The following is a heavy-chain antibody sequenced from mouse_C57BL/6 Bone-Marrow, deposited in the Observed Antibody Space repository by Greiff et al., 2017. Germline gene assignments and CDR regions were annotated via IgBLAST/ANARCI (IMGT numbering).Heavy chain of an antibody. J-gene: IGHJ3*01. V-gene: IGHV5-17*01. CDR3: ARNLFAY. CDR1: GFTFSDYG. Sequence: EVQLQQSGGGLVKPGGSLKLSCAASGFTFSDYGMHWVRQAPEKGLEWVAYISSGSSTFYYADTVKGRFTISRDNAKNTLFLQMTSLRSEDTAMYYCARNLFAYWGQGTLVTVSA. CDR2: ISSGSSTF.